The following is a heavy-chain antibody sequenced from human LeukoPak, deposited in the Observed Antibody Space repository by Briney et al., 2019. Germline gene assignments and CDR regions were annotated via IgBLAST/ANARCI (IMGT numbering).Heavy chain of an antibody. V-gene: IGHV1-18*01. J-gene: IGHJ4*02. Sequence: ASVKVSCKASGYSFSSSGITWVRQAPGQGLEWMGWISGYNGNTADAQIFQGRVTMTTDTFTSTAYMELRSLRSDDTAVYFCARSGHCSGTSCYGEGIDFWGQGTLVTVSS. CDR2: ISGYNGNT. CDR1: GYSFSSSG. CDR3: ARSGHCSGTSCYGEGIDF. D-gene: IGHD2-2*01.